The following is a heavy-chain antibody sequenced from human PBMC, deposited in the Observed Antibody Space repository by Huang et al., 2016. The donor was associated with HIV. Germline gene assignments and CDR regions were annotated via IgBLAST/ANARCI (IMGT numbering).Heavy chain of an antibody. J-gene: IGHJ3*02. CDR2: VNSNSEYI. V-gene: IGHV3-21*02. Sequence: EVQLVESGGGLVKPGGSLRLSCAASGFTFTSYTMNWVRQAPGKGLEWVSSVNSNSEYIYYRDSVKGRFTVSRDNAKNSVYLQMESLRAEDTAVYYCARTQGGSWLYSFDIWGQGTMVTVSS. CDR1: GFTFTSYT. CDR3: ARTQGGSWLYSFDI. D-gene: IGHD6-25*01.